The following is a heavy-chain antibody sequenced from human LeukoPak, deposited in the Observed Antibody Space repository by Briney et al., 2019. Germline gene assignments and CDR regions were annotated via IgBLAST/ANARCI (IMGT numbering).Heavy chain of an antibody. CDR3: ARVESSGWYVPDY. V-gene: IGHV1-8*03. Sequence: ASVKVSCKASGYTFTSYDINWVRQATGQGLEWMGWMNPNSGNTGYAQKFQGRVTITRNTSISTAYMELSSLRSEDTAVYYCARVESSGWYVPDYWGQGTLVTVSS. J-gene: IGHJ4*02. CDR2: MNPNSGNT. D-gene: IGHD6-19*01. CDR1: GYTFTSYD.